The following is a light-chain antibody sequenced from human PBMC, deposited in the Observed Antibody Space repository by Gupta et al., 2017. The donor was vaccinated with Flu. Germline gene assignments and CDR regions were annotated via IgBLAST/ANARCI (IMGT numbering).Light chain of an antibody. J-gene: IGLJ1*01. V-gene: IGLV2-23*02. CDR1: SSDIGTYNL. Sequence: SITISCTGTSSDIGTYNLVCCYQQHPGKAHKLMIFDVSKRPAGVAYRFSGSKSGNTASLTISGLQTEDEADYYCCSDTRSKPLVFGAGTKVTVL. CDR2: DVS. CDR3: CSDTRSKPLV.